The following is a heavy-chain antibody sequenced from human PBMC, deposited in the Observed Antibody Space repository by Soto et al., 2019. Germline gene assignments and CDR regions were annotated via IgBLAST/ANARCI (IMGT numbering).Heavy chain of an antibody. CDR2: ISWNSGSI. J-gene: IGHJ4*02. CDR3: AKDKFGGITGTLNY. V-gene: IGHV3-9*01. D-gene: IGHD1-20*01. CDR1: GFTFDDYA. Sequence: GGSLSLSCAASGFTFDDYAMHWVRQAPAKGLEWVSGISWNSGSIGYADSVKGRFTISRDNAKNSLYLQMNSLRAEDTALYYCAKDKFGGITGTLNYWGQGTLVTVSS.